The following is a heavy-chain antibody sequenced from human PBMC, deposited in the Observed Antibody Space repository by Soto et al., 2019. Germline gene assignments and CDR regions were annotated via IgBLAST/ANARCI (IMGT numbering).Heavy chain of an antibody. J-gene: IGHJ4*02. V-gene: IGHV4-34*01. Sequence: SETLSLTCAVYGGSFSGYYWSWIRQPPGKGLEWIGEINHSGSTNYNPSLKSRVTISVDTSKNQFSLKLSSVTAADTAVYYCARGQGMITFGGVIVPYYFDYWGQGTLVTVSS. CDR1: GGSFSGYY. CDR3: ARGQGMITFGGVIVPYYFDY. D-gene: IGHD3-16*02. CDR2: INHSGST.